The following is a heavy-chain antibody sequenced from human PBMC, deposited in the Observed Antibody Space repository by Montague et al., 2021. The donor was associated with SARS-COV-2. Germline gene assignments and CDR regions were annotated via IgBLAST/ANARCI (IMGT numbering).Heavy chain of an antibody. CDR3: ARIGGWAGVF. Sequence: SETRSLTCTVSRGSISGYYWNWIRQPPGKGKEWEWDIYNNKSNSNNYTPALESSVSISADTTKNQFSLKLSSATAADTAVYYCARIGGWAGVFWGQGTLVTVSS. CDR1: RGSISGYY. J-gene: IGHJ4*02. V-gene: IGHV4-59*08. D-gene: IGHD6-19*01. CDR2: IYNNKSNSN.